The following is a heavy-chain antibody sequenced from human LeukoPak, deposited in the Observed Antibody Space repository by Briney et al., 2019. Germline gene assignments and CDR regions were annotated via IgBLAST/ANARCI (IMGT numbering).Heavy chain of an antibody. CDR2: ISSSSSYI. Sequence: PGGSLRLSCAASGFTFSSYSVNWVRQAPGKGLEWVSSISSSSSYIYYADSEKGRFTISRDNAKNSLYLQMNSQRAEDTAVYYCARAYCSSTSCYPYYYYYGMDVWGQGTTVTVSS. V-gene: IGHV3-21*01. CDR3: ARAYCSSTSCYPYYYYYGMDV. CDR1: GFTFSSYS. D-gene: IGHD2-2*01. J-gene: IGHJ6*02.